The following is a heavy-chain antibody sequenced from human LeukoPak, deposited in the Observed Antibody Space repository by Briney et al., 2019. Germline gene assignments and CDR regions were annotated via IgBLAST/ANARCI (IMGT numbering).Heavy chain of an antibody. D-gene: IGHD3-16*01. CDR2: ISGSGGST. Sequence: GGSLRLSCLPSKFTLNNYAMTWVRQAPGKGLEWVSAISGSGGSTYYADSVKGRFTISRGNSKNTLYLQMNSLRAEDTAVYYCASWALGAYFNYYYMDVWGKGTTVTVSS. CDR1: KFTLNNYA. V-gene: IGHV3-23*01. J-gene: IGHJ6*03. CDR3: ASWALGAYFNYYYMDV.